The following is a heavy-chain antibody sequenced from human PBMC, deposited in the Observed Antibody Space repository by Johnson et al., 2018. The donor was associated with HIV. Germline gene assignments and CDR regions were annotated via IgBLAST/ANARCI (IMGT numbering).Heavy chain of an antibody. CDR2: ISYDGGTK. J-gene: IGHJ3*02. Sequence: QVQLVESGGGVVQPGRSLRLSCEASGFTFSSYTMHWVRQAPGKGLEWVAVISYDGGTKDYADFVKGRFTISRAKSKNTLYLQMNSLRAEDTAVYYCAGTPNWGSDAFDIWGQGTMVTVSS. D-gene: IGHD7-27*01. CDR3: AGTPNWGSDAFDI. CDR1: GFTFSSYT. V-gene: IGHV3-30*14.